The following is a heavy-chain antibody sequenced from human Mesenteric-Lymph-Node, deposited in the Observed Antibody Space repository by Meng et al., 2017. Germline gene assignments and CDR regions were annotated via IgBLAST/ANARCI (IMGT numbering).Heavy chain of an antibody. Sequence: GGSLRLSCAASGFTFSDHFMSWIRQAPGKGLEWVGRIKSKTDGGTTDYAAPVKGRFTISRDDSKNTLYLQMNSLKTEDTAVYYCTRHDLSGWYYFDYWGQGTLVTVSS. CDR3: TRHDLSGWYYFDY. V-gene: IGHV3-15*01. J-gene: IGHJ4*02. CDR1: GFTFSDHF. D-gene: IGHD6-19*01. CDR2: IKSKTDGGTT.